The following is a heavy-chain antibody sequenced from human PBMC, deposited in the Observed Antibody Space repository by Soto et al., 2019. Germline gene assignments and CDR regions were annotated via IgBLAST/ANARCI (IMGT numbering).Heavy chain of an antibody. CDR3: ATDLLPTMVRGVMGY. CDR2: ISYDGSNK. CDR1: GFTFSSYA. V-gene: IGHV3-30-3*01. Sequence: QVQLVESGGGVVQPGRSLRLSCAASGFTFSSYAMHWVRQAPGKGLEWVAVISYDGSNKYYADSVKGRFTISRDNSKNTLYLQMNRLRAEDTAVYYCATDLLPTMVRGVMGYWGQGTLVTVSS. J-gene: IGHJ4*02. D-gene: IGHD3-10*01.